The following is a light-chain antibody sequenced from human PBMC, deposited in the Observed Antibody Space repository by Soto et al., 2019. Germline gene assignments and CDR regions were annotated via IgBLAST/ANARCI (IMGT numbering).Light chain of an antibody. V-gene: IGKV1-5*03. CDR1: QSISSW. CDR3: QQYNDNWT. Sequence: DIQMTQSPSTLSASVGDRVTITCRASQSISSWLAWYQQKPGTAPKLLIYKASTLQTGVPSRFSGSGSGTEFTLTISSLQPDDFANYYCQQYNDNWTFGQGTKV. CDR2: KAS. J-gene: IGKJ1*01.